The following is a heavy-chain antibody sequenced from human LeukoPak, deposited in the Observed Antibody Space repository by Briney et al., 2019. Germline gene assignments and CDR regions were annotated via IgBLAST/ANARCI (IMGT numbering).Heavy chain of an antibody. CDR3: ARAPDYYDSSGYCWGSYYYMDV. D-gene: IGHD3-22*01. CDR2: INPNSGGT. CDR1: GYTFTGYY. V-gene: IGHV1-2*02. J-gene: IGHJ6*03. Sequence: ASVKVSCKASGYTFTGYYMHWVRQAPGQGLEWMGWINPNSGGTNYAQKFQGRVTMTRDTSISTAYMELSRLRSDDTAVYYCARAPDYYDSSGYCWGSYYYMDVWGKGTTVTVPS.